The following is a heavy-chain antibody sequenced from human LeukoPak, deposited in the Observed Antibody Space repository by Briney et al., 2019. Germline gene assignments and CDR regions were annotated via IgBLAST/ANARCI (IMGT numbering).Heavy chain of an antibody. CDR3: ASLGSSTVTLDY. D-gene: IGHD4-17*01. Sequence: GGSLRLSCAASGFAFSSYEMNWVRQAPGKGLEWVSYVSSSGSTIYYADSVKGRFTISRDNAKNSLYLQMNSLRAEDTAVYYYASLGSSTVTLDYWGQGTLVTVSS. CDR2: VSSSGSTI. V-gene: IGHV3-48*03. CDR1: GFAFSSYE. J-gene: IGHJ4*02.